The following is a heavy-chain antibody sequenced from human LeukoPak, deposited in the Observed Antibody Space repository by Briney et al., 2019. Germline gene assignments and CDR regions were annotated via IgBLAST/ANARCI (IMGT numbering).Heavy chain of an antibody. V-gene: IGHV4-39*07. Sequence: SETLSLTCTVSGGSISSYYWSWIRQPPGKGLEWIGSIYYSGSTYYNPSLKSRVTISVDTSKNQFSLKLSSVTAADTAVYYCARDHGITMVRGVIPHAFDIWGQGTMVTVSS. CDR3: ARDHGITMVRGVIPHAFDI. J-gene: IGHJ3*02. CDR2: IYYSGST. CDR1: GGSISSYY. D-gene: IGHD3-10*01.